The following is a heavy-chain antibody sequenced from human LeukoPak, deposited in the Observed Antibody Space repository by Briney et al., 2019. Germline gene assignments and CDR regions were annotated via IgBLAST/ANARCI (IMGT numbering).Heavy chain of an antibody. J-gene: IGHJ4*02. V-gene: IGHV4-31*03. Sequence: SQTLSLTCTVSGGSISSGGYYWSWIRQHPGKGLEWIGYIYYSGSTYYNPSLKSRVTISVDTSKNQFSLKLSSVTAADTAVYYCARGRDMVVSGFDHYFDYWGQGTLVTVSS. CDR1: GGSISSGGYY. CDR3: ARGRDMVVSGFDHYFDY. CDR2: IYYSGST. D-gene: IGHD3-9*01.